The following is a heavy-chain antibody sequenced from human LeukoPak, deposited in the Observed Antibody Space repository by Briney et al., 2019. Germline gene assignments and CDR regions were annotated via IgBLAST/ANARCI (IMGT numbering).Heavy chain of an antibody. CDR2: ISGSGGST. Sequence: GGSLRLSCAASGSIVSSNHMSWVRQAPGKGLEWVSAISGSGGSTYYADSVKGRFTISRDNSKNTLYLQMNSLRAEDTAVYYCAKAPKGYYDSHDYWGQGTLVTVSS. V-gene: IGHV3-23*01. CDR1: GSIVSSNH. CDR3: AKAPKGYYDSHDY. J-gene: IGHJ4*02. D-gene: IGHD3-22*01.